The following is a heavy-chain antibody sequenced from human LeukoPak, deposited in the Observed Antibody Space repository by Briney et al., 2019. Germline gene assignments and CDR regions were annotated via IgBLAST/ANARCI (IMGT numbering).Heavy chain of an antibody. D-gene: IGHD1-26*01. CDR3: ARLGLSGLHFDY. J-gene: IGHJ4*02. V-gene: IGHV4-59*12. CDR1: GGSISSYY. Sequence: PSETLSLTCTVSGGSISSYYWSWIRQPPGKGLEWIGYIYYSGSTNYNPSLKSRVTISVDTSKNQFSLKLSSVTAADTAVYYCARLGLSGLHFDYWGQGTLVTVSS. CDR2: IYYSGST.